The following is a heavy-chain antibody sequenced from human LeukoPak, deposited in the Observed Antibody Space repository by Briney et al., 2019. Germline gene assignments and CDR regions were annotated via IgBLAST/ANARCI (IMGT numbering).Heavy chain of an antibody. D-gene: IGHD5-18*01. CDR1: GGSISTYY. J-gene: IGHJ4*02. CDR2: IYYSGST. Sequence: SETLSLTCTVSGGSISTYYWSWLRQPPGKGLEWIGYIYYSGSTNYNPSLKSRVTISVDTSKNQFSLKLNSVTAADMAVYYCARAAQDTAMAADYWGQGTLVTVSS. CDR3: ARAAQDTAMAADY. V-gene: IGHV4-59*01.